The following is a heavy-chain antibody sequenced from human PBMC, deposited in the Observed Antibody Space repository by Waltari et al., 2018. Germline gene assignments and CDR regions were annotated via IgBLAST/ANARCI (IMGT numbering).Heavy chain of an antibody. CDR2: VSPLNGKT. V-gene: IGHV1-18*04. J-gene: IGHJ4*02. Sequence: QVQLLQSGAEAKEPGAPVTASRRAPGYSFTSVGISWVRLAPGQGLEWVGWVSPLNGKTNYAQNVQDRVTMTTDTSTSTAYMELRSLRFDDTAVYFCATDNLNAFHNWGQGTLVTVSS. D-gene: IGHD1-20*01. CDR1: GYSFTSVG. CDR3: ATDNLNAFHN.